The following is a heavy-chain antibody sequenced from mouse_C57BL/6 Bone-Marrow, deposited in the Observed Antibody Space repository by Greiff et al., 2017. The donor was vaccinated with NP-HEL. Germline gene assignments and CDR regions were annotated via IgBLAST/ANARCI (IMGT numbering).Heavy chain of an antibody. CDR1: GFSFNTYA. CDR2: IRSKSNNYAT. D-gene: IGHD2-3*01. J-gene: IGHJ1*03. V-gene: IGHV10-1*01. CDR3: VRLDGRNDGYFHWYFDV. Sequence: EMKLVESGGGLVQPKGSLKLSCAASGFSFNTYAMNWVRQAPGKGLEWVARIRSKSNNYATYYADSVKDRFTISRDDSESMLYLQMNNLKTEDTAMYYCVRLDGRNDGYFHWYFDVWGTGTTVTVSS.